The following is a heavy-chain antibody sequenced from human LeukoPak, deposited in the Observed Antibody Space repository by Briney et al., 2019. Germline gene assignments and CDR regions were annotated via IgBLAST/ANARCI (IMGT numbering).Heavy chain of an antibody. D-gene: IGHD6-19*01. CDR1: GGSISSSSYY. CDR3: AREVAGTSL. Sequence: SETLSLTCTASGGSISSSSYYWGWIRQPPGKGLEWIGSIYYSGSTYYNPSLKSRVTISVDTSKNQFSLKLSSVTAADTAVYYCAREVAGTSLWGQGTLVTVSS. CDR2: IYYSGST. V-gene: IGHV4-39*01. J-gene: IGHJ4*02.